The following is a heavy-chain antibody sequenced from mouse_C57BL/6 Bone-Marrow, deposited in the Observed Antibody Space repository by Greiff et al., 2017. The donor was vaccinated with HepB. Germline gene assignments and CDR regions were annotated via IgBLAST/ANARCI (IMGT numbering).Heavy chain of an antibody. CDR3: ARAPYYGSSYWYFDV. CDR1: GFTFSDFY. D-gene: IGHD1-1*01. CDR2: SRNKANDYTT. J-gene: IGHJ1*03. Sequence: DVMLVESGGGLVQSGRSLRLSCATSGFTFSDFYMEWVRQAPGKGLEWIAASRNKANDYTTEYSASVKGRFIVSRDTSQSILYLQMNALRAEDTAIYYCARAPYYGSSYWYFDVWGTGTTVTVSS. V-gene: IGHV7-1*01.